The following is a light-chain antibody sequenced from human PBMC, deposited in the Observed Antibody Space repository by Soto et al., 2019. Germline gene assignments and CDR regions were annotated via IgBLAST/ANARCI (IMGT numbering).Light chain of an antibody. CDR3: LQYFTYPLT. CDR1: QGIRDD. Sequence: AIQMTQSPSSLSASVGDRVTITCRASQGIRDDLDWYQQKPGKAPKLLIFGASNLPIGVPSRFTGSGSGTEFTLSISSLRPEDFATYFCLQYFTYPLTFGGGTTVEIK. J-gene: IGKJ4*01. V-gene: IGKV1-6*01. CDR2: GAS.